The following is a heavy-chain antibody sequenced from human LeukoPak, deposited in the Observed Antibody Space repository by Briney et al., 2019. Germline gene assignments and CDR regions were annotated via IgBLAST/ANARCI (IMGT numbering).Heavy chain of an antibody. D-gene: IGHD3-22*01. CDR3: ARDQYYYDSSGYYRIDY. CDR1: GGSISSYY. Sequence: SETLSLTCTVSGGSISSYYWSRIRQSAGKGLEWIGRIHTSGSTNYNPSLKSRVTMSVDTSKNQFSLKLSSVTAADTAVYYCARDQYYYDSSGYYRIDYWGQGTLVTVSS. V-gene: IGHV4-4*07. CDR2: IHTSGST. J-gene: IGHJ4*02.